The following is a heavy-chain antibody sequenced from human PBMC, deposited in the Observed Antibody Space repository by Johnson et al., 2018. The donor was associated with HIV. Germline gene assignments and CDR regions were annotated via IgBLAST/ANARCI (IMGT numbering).Heavy chain of an antibody. CDR2: ISYDGSNK. D-gene: IGHD1-1*01. V-gene: IGHV3-30-3*01. Sequence: QVQLVESGGGLVKPGGSLRLSCVASGFTFSDYYMTWIRQAPGKGLEWVAVISYDGSNKYYADSVKGRFTISRDNSKNTLYLQMNSLRAEDTAVYYCATSTASDAFDIWGQGTMVSVSS. CDR3: ATSTASDAFDI. J-gene: IGHJ3*02. CDR1: GFTFSDYY.